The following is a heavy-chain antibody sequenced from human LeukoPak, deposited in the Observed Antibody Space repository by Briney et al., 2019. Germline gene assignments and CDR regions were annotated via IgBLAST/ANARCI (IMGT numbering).Heavy chain of an antibody. D-gene: IGHD6-13*01. CDR3: ARWYSSSWDRLDY. J-gene: IGHJ4*02. Sequence: GGSLRLSCAASGFTVSSNYMSWVRQAPGKGLEWVSVIYSGGSTYYADSVKGRFTISRDNSKNTLYLQMNSLRAEDTAVYYCARWYSSSWDRLDYWGQGTLVTVSS. CDR1: GFTVSSNY. V-gene: IGHV3-66*01. CDR2: IYSGGST.